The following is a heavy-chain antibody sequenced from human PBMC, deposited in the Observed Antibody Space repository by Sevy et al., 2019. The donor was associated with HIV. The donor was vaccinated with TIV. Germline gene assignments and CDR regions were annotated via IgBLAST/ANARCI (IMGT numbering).Heavy chain of an antibody. J-gene: IGHJ4*02. CDR1: GYTFTSYY. V-gene: IGHV1-46*01. D-gene: IGHD2-21*02. Sequence: ASVKVSCKASGYTFTSYYIHWVRQAPGQGLEWMGIINPSGGSTSYAQKFQGRVTMTRDTSTSTVYMEMSSLRSEDTAVYYCAGAPKVVTTRHFDYWGQGTLVTVSS. CDR2: INPSGGST. CDR3: AGAPKVVTTRHFDY.